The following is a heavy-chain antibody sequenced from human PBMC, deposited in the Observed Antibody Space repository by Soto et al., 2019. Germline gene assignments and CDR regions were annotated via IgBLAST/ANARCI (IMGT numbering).Heavy chain of an antibody. CDR3: ARDLDYGDYYYYYYGMDV. Sequence: QVQLVESGGGVVQPGRYLRLSCAASGFTFSSYGMHWVRQAPGKGLEWVAVIWYDGSNKYYADSVKGRFTISRDNSKNTLYLQMNSLRDEDTAVYYCARDLDYGDYYYYYYGMDVWGQGTTVTVSS. CDR1: GFTFSSYG. J-gene: IGHJ6*02. CDR2: IWYDGSNK. D-gene: IGHD4-17*01. V-gene: IGHV3-33*01.